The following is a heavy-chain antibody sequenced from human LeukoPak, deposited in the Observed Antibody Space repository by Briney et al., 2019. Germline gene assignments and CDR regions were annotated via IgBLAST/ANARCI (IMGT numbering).Heavy chain of an antibody. CDR1: GFTFSTYA. J-gene: IGHJ4*02. D-gene: IGHD2-8*01. CDR3: ARAGHCTNGICYTADFDY. V-gene: IGHV3-23*01. Sequence: PGGSLRLSCTASGFTFSTYAMSWVRQAPGKGLEWVSAITDSGGNTCYAAPVKGRFTISRDNSKNTLYLQMNSLRAEDTAAYYCARAGHCTNGICYTADFDYWGQGTLVTVSS. CDR2: ITDSGGNT.